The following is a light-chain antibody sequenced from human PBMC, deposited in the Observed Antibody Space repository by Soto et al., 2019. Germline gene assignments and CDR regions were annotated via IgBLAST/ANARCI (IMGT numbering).Light chain of an antibody. CDR1: QDIRSY. CDR3: QQYYSYPPYT. V-gene: IGKV1-8*01. CDR2: AAS. Sequence: AIRMTQSPSSFSASTGDRVTITCRASQDIRSYLAWYQQKPGKAPKLLIYAASTLQSGVPSRFSGSGSGTDFTLTISCLQSEDFATYHCQQYYSYPPYTFGQGTKLEIK. J-gene: IGKJ2*01.